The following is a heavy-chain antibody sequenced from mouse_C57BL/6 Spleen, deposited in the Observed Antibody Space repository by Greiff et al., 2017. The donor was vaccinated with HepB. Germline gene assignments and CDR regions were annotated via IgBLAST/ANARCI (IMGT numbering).Heavy chain of an antibody. V-gene: IGHV1-39*01. CDR2: INPNYGTT. J-gene: IGHJ4*01. Sequence: EVQPQQSGPELVKPGASVKISCKASGYSFTDYNINWVKQSNGKSLEWIGVINPNYGTTSYNQKFKGKATLTVDQSSSTAYMQLNSLTSEDSAVYYCERRIRRGSYYAMGDWGKGTSVTVST. CDR3: ERRIRRGSYYAMGD. CDR1: GYSFTDYN. D-gene: IGHD2-12*01.